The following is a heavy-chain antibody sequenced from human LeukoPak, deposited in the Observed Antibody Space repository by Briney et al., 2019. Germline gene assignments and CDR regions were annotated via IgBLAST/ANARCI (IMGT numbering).Heavy chain of an antibody. CDR2: IYHSGST. Sequence: SETLSLTCTVSGYSISSGYYWGWIRQPPGKGLEWIGSIYHSGSTNYNPSLKSRVTISVDTSKNQFSLKLSSVTAADTAVYYCARHTYYYDSSGYYLVHYYFDYWGQGTLVTVSS. J-gene: IGHJ4*02. V-gene: IGHV4-38-2*02. CDR1: GYSISSGYY. D-gene: IGHD3-22*01. CDR3: ARHTYYYDSSGYYLVHYYFDY.